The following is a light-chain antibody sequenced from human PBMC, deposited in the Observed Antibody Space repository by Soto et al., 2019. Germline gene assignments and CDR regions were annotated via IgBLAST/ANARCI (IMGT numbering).Light chain of an antibody. Sequence: QSALTQPPSASGSRGQSVTISCAGTSNNVGSYDYVSWYRQHPGQAPKLLIYEVTKRPSGVPDRFSGSKSGNTASLTVSGLQAEDEAAYYCSSFVGVNSYVFGTGTKLTVL. CDR1: SNNVGSYDY. CDR3: SSFVGVNSYV. J-gene: IGLJ1*01. V-gene: IGLV2-8*01. CDR2: EVT.